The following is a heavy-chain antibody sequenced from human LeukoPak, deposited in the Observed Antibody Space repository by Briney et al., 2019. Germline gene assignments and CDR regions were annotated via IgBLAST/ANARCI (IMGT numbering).Heavy chain of an antibody. D-gene: IGHD5-18*01. Sequence: RTGGSLRLSCAASGFIFSSYALSWVRQAPGKGLEWVSAISGSGGSTYYADSVKGRFTISRDNSKNTLYLQMNSLRAEDTAVYYCAKDWGYSYGNSGYFDYWGQGTLVTVSS. CDR1: GFIFSSYA. CDR3: AKDWGYSYGNSGYFDY. CDR2: ISGSGGST. V-gene: IGHV3-23*01. J-gene: IGHJ4*02.